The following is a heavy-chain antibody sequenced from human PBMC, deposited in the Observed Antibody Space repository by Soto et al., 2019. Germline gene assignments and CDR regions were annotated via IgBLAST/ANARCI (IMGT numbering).Heavy chain of an antibody. D-gene: IGHD2-21*02. Sequence: QVQLQESGPGLVKPSETLSLTCTVSGGSMNGYHWNWIRQPPGKGLEWIGHVFYSGNTNYNPSLKGRVTILVDTSKNQLSLKLTSVTAADTALYFCARGTFCAGDCDDFDHWGQGALVTVSS. CDR2: VFYSGNT. CDR1: GGSMNGYH. J-gene: IGHJ4*02. V-gene: IGHV4-59*01. CDR3: ARGTFCAGDCDDFDH.